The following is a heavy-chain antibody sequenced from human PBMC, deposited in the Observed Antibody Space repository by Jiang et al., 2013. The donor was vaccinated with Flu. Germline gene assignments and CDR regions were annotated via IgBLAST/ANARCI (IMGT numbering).Heavy chain of an antibody. Sequence: RLSCAASGFTFDDYAMHWVRQAPGKGLEWVSGISWNSGSIGYADSVKGRFTISRDNAKNSLYLQMNSLRAEDTALYYCAKVGRDGYNRYFQHWGQGTLVTVSS. CDR3: AKVGRDGYNRYFQH. V-gene: IGHV3-9*01. D-gene: IGHD5-24*01. CDR1: GFTFDDYA. CDR2: ISWNSGSI. J-gene: IGHJ1*01.